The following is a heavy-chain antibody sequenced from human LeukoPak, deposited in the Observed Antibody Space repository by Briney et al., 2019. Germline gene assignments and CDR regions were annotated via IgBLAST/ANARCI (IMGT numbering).Heavy chain of an antibody. Sequence: SETLSLTCTVSGGSISSSSYYWGWLRQPPGKGLEWIGSIYYSGSTYYNPSLKSRVTISVDTSKNQFSLKLSSVTAADTAVYYCARRQKGYCSSTSCAEFDYWGQGTLVTVSS. CDR2: IYYSGST. CDR1: GGSISSSSYY. V-gene: IGHV4-39*01. D-gene: IGHD2-2*01. CDR3: ARRQKGYCSSTSCAEFDY. J-gene: IGHJ4*02.